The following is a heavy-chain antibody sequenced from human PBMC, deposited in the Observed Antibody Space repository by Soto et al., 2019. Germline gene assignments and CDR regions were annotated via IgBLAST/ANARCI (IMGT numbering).Heavy chain of an antibody. CDR2: TRNKANSYTT. J-gene: IGHJ3*02. V-gene: IGHV3-72*01. CDR1: GFTFSDHY. Sequence: AGGSLRLSCAASGFTFSDHYMDWVRQAPGKGLEWVGRTRNKANSYTTEYAASVKGRFTISRDDSKNSLYLQMNSLKTEDTAVYYCASPYGTDAFDIWGQGTMVTVSS. D-gene: IGHD4-17*01. CDR3: ASPYGTDAFDI.